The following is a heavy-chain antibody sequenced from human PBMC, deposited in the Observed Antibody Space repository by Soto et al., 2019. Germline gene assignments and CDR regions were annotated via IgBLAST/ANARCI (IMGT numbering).Heavy chain of an antibody. CDR2: IYYSGST. V-gene: IGHV4-61*01. Sequence: PSETLSLTCTVSGGSVGNVSYYWSWIRQPPGKGLEWIGYIYYSGSTNYNPSLKSRVTISVDTSKNQFSLKLSSVTAADTAVYYCARDSVSGSYLGPYYYYGMDVWGQGTTVTVSS. CDR3: ARDSVSGSYLGPYYYYGMDV. D-gene: IGHD1-26*01. CDR1: GGSVGNVSYY. J-gene: IGHJ6*02.